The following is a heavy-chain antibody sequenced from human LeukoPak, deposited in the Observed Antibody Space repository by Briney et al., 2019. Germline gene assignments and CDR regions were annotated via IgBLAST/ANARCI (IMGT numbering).Heavy chain of an antibody. CDR2: IYYSGST. Sequence: PSETLSLTCTVSGGSISSYYWSWIRQPPGKGLEWIGYIYYSGSTNYNPSLKSRVTISVDTSKNQFSLKLSSVTAADTAVYYCARGKQQLVLTGGAFDIWGQGTMVTVSS. D-gene: IGHD6-13*01. CDR1: GGSISSYY. V-gene: IGHV4-59*01. J-gene: IGHJ3*02. CDR3: ARGKQQLVLTGGAFDI.